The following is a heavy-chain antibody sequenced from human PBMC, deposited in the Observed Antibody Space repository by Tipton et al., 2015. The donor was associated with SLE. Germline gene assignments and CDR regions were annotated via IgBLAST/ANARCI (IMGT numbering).Heavy chain of an antibody. CDR1: GFTFSSYA. D-gene: IGHD4-17*01. CDR3: AKDQAPTVTGAEYFQH. CDR2: IYSGGST. Sequence: SLRLSCAASGFTFSSYAMSWVRQAPGKGLEWVSVIYSGGSTYYADSVKGRFTISRDNSKNTLYLQMNSLRAEDTAVYYCAKDQAPTVTGAEYFQHWGQGTLVTVSS. J-gene: IGHJ1*01. V-gene: IGHV3-23*03.